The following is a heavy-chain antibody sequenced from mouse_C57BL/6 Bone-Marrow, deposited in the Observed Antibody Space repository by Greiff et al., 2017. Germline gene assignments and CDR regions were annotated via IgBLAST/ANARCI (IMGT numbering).Heavy chain of an antibody. CDR1: GYTFTSYW. D-gene: IGHD2-1*01. J-gene: IGHJ4*01. Sequence: VKLQQPGAELVKPGASVKLSCKASGYTFTSYWMPWVKQRPGQGLEWIGMIHPNSGSTNYNEKFKSKATLTVDKSYSTAYMQLSNLTSEYSAVYYCARFYGNYFYYAMDYWGQGTSVTVSS. CDR2: IHPNSGST. CDR3: ARFYGNYFYYAMDY. V-gene: IGHV1-64*01.